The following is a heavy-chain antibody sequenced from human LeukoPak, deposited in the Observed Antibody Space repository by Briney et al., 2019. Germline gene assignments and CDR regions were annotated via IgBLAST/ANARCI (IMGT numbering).Heavy chain of an antibody. V-gene: IGHV4-61*02. CDR3: ARDNYGDYVFDY. D-gene: IGHD4-17*01. CDR2: IYTSGST. J-gene: IGHJ4*02. Sequence: QVQLQESGPGLVKPSQTLSLTCTVSGGSISSRSYYWSWIRQPAGKGREWIGRIYTSGSTNYNPFLKSRVTISVDTSKIQFSLKLSSVTAADTAVYYCARDNYGDYVFDYWGQGTLVTVSS. CDR1: GGSISSRSYY.